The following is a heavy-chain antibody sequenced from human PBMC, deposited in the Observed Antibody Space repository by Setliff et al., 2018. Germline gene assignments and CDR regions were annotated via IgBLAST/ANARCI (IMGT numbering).Heavy chain of an antibody. J-gene: IGHJ4*02. CDR3: ASDYDSSGYLVY. CDR1: GGTFSSYA. CDR2: IIPILGIA. D-gene: IGHD3-22*01. V-gene: IGHV1-69*10. Sequence: ASVKVSCKASGGTFSSYAISWVRQAPGQGLEWMGGIIPILGIANYAQKFQGRVTITTDESTSTAYMELSSLRSEDTAVYYCASDYDSSGYLVYWGQGTLVTVSS.